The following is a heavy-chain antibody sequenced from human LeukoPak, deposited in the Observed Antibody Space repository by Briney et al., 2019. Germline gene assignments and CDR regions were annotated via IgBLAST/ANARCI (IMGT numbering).Heavy chain of an antibody. CDR2: MSGNGGVK. Sequence: PGGSLRLSCVGSGFTFSTYAMSWVRQPAGKGPQWVAGMSGNGGVKYYADFAKGRFAIPRDNSKNTLFLQMNTLRAEDTAIYYCAKDPTAVLASFDLWGQGTLVTVSS. V-gene: IGHV3-23*01. D-gene: IGHD2-8*02. CDR1: GFTFSTYA. CDR3: AKDPTAVLASFDL. J-gene: IGHJ3*01.